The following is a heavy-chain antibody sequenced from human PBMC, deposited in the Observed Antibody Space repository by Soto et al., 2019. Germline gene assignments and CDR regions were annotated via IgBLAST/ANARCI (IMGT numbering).Heavy chain of an antibody. CDR3: AKDPGYRSNRYDSYYFDY. CDR2: ISYDGNNE. Sequence: QVQLVESGGGVVQPGRSLRLSCAASGFTFSSYGMHWVRQAPGKGLEWVAVISYDGNNEYYADSVKGRFTISRDNSKNTLYVQMNSLRAEDTAVYYCAKDPGYRSNRYDSYYFDYWGQGTLVTVSS. D-gene: IGHD6-13*01. J-gene: IGHJ4*02. CDR1: GFTFSSYG. V-gene: IGHV3-30*18.